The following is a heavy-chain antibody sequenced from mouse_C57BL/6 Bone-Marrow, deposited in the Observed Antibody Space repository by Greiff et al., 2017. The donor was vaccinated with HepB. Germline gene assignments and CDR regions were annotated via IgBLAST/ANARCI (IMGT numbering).Heavy chain of an antibody. CDR3: ARWYYRGFAY. V-gene: IGHV1-64*01. CDR1: GYTFTSYW. J-gene: IGHJ3*01. CDR2: IHPNSGST. Sequence: QVQLQQSGAELVKPGASVKLSCKASGYTFTSYWMHWVKQRPGQGLEWIGMIHPNSGSTNYNEKFKSKATLTVDKSSSTAYMQLSSLTSEDSAVYYCARWYYRGFAYWGQGTLVTVSA. D-gene: IGHD2-12*01.